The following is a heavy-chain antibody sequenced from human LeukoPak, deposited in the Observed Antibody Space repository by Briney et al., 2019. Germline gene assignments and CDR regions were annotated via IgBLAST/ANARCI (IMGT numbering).Heavy chain of an antibody. Sequence: SVKVSCKASGGTFSSYAISWVRQAPGQGLEWMGGIIPIFGTANYAQKFQGRVTITADESTSTAYMELSSLRSEDTAVYYCARVSSLTAIFDYWGQGTLVTVSS. CDR1: GGTFSSYA. V-gene: IGHV1-69*13. CDR2: IIPIFGTA. D-gene: IGHD5-18*01. J-gene: IGHJ4*02. CDR3: ARVSSLTAIFDY.